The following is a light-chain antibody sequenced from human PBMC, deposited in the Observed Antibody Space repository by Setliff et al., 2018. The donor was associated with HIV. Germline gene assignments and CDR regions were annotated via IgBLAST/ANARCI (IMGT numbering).Light chain of an antibody. J-gene: IGLJ1*01. CDR3: AAWDDSLSGYV. CDR2: DVT. Sequence: QFVLTQPPSVFGSPGQSITIFCTGSNTDIGGYKYVSWYQQHPGKAPKLLIYDVTNRPSGVSNRFSGSKSGNTASLTISGLQAEDEADYYCAAWDDSLSGYVFGTGTKGTVL. V-gene: IGLV2-14*01. CDR1: NTDIGGYKY.